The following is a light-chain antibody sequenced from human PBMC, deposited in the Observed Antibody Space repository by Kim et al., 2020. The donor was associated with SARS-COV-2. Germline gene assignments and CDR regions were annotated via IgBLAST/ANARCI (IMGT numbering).Light chain of an antibody. CDR1: SSDIGGYNY. CDR3: SSYTSYNSVV. Sequence: GPSITISSPGTSSDIGGYNYVSWYQQHPGKAPKVMIYDVNQRPSGVSNRFSGSKSGNTASLFISGLRTEDEADYYCSSYTSYNSVVFGGGTKVTVL. V-gene: IGLV2-14*04. J-gene: IGLJ2*01. CDR2: DVN.